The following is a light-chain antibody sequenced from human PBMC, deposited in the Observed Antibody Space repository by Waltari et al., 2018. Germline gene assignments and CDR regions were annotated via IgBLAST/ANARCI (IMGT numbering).Light chain of an antibody. CDR3: AVWDDNLSGVV. V-gene: IGLV1-44*01. Sequence: QSVLAQPPSVSGPPGQRVTTFCSGGSSNIGVNVATWYQHLPGTSPRLLIFTNDQRPSGVPDRFSGSKSGTSASLAISGLQSEDEGHYYCAVWDDNLSGVVFGAGTQVTVL. J-gene: IGLJ1*01. CDR1: SSNIGVNV. CDR2: TND.